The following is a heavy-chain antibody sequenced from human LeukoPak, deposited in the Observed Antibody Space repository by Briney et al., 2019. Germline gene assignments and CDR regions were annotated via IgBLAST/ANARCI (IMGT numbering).Heavy chain of an antibody. D-gene: IGHD1-26*01. CDR1: GGSFSGYY. CDR3: ARGRRGRALYYYYGMDV. V-gene: IGHV4-34*01. Sequence: SETLPPTCAVYGGSFSGYYWSWIRQPPGKGLEWIGEINHSGSTNYNPSLKSRVTISVDTSKNQFSLKLSSVTAADTAVYYCARGRRGRALYYYYGMDVWGQGTTVTVSS. J-gene: IGHJ6*02. CDR2: INHSGST.